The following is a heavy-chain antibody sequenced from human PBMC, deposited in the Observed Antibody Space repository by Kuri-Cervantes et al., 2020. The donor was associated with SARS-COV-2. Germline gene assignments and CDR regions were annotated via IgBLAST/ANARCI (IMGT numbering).Heavy chain of an antibody. J-gene: IGHJ4*02. CDR3: VKGSAASRPYYFDS. CDR1: GITFSSYA. CDR2: ITDDGGST. D-gene: IGHD3-10*01. Sequence: GGSLRLSCAASGITFSSYATSWVRQAPGKGLEWVSAITDDGGSTYHADSVKGRFTISRDNSKTTLFLQMNSLRAEDTAVYHCVKGSAASRPYYFDSWGQGALVTVSS. V-gene: IGHV3-23*01.